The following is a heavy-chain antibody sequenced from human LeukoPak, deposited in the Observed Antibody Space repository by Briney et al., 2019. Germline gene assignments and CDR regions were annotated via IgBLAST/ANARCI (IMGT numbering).Heavy chain of an antibody. CDR3: ARELYCGGDCYSPEFDY. CDR2: INPNSGGT. D-gene: IGHD2-21*02. J-gene: IGHJ4*02. CDR1: GYTFTGYY. V-gene: IGHV1-2*02. Sequence: GASVKVSCKASGYTFTGYYMHWVRQAPGQGLEWMGGINPNSGGTNYAQKFQGRATMTRDTSISTAYMELSRLRSDDTAVYYCARELYCGGDCYSPEFDYWGPGTLVTVSS.